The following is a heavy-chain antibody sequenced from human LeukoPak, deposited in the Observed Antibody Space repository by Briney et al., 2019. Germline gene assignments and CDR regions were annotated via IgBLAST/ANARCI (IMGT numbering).Heavy chain of an antibody. V-gene: IGHV3-30*02. J-gene: IGHJ4*02. Sequence: GGSLRLSCAASGINFRSSGMHWVRQAPGKGLEWVAFIRYDGKTEHYADSVKGRLTVSRDTSKNTLYLQVNSLRVEDTAVYYCVRDGMVTEPINYWGQGTLVTVSS. D-gene: IGHD2-21*02. CDR2: IRYDGKTE. CDR1: GINFRSSG. CDR3: VRDGMVTEPINY.